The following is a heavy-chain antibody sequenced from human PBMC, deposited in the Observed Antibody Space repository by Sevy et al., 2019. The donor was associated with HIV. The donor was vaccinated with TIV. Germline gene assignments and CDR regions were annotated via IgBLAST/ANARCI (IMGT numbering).Heavy chain of an antibody. J-gene: IGHJ3*02. CDR3: ARERLDGRRWSDAFVI. V-gene: IGHV1-69*13. Sequence: ASVKVSCKASGGTFSSYAISWVRQAPGQGLEWMGGIIPIFGTANYAQKFQGRATITADESTSTAYMELSSLRSEETAVYYCARERLDGRRWSDAFVIWGQGTMVTVSS. CDR1: GGTFSSYA. CDR2: IIPIFGTA. D-gene: IGHD2-15*01.